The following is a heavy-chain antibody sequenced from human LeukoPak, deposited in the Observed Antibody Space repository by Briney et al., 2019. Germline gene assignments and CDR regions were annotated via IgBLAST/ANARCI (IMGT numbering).Heavy chain of an antibody. CDR3: ARSDDTYYFDY. CDR2: FYPGDSDT. CDR1: GYSCTSYW. Sequence: GESLKISGKGSGYSCTSYWIGWVRQMPRKGLEWMGIFYPGDSDTRYSPSFQGQVTISADKSISTAYLQWSSLKASDTAMYYCARSDDTYYFDYWGQGTLVTVSS. V-gene: IGHV5-51*01. J-gene: IGHJ4*02.